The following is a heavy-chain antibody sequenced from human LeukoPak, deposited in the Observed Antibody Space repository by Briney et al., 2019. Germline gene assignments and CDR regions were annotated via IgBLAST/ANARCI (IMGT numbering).Heavy chain of an antibody. Sequence: ASVKVSCKASGYTFTTYAMHWVRQAPGQRLEWMGWINAGDGDIKYSQKFQGRLTITSDTSASTAYMELSSLRFEDTAVYYCARNLPGKTDFDSWGQGTLVTVSS. CDR1: GYTFTTYA. CDR2: INAGDGDI. CDR3: ARNLPGKTDFDS. D-gene: IGHD4-23*01. V-gene: IGHV1-3*01. J-gene: IGHJ4*02.